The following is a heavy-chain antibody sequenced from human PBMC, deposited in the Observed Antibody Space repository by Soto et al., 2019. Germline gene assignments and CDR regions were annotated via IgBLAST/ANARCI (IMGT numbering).Heavy chain of an antibody. Sequence: EVQLLESGGGLVQPGGSLRLSCAASGFPFTTSGFLWVRQPPGEGLEWVSSIGPHPVNTNYRDSVKGRFTISRDNSRNTVFLQMSALRDEDTALYYCTTARHCSADACPAAEWGQGTLINVSS. CDR2: IGPHPVNT. J-gene: IGHJ4*02. D-gene: IGHD6-19*01. CDR3: TTARHCSADACPAAE. CDR1: GFPFTTSG. V-gene: IGHV3-23*01.